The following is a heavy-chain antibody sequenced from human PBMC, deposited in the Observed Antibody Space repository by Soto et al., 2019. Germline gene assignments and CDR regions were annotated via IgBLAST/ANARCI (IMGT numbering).Heavy chain of an antibody. CDR1: GFTFSSYW. V-gene: IGHV3-7*05. Sequence: GGSLRLSCAASGFTFSSYWMSWVRQAPGKGLEWVANIKQDGSEKYYVDSVKGRFTISRDNAKNSLYLQMNSLRAEDTAVYYCARDGVVIDYRSDYXGQGTLVTVSS. J-gene: IGHJ4*02. D-gene: IGHD3-3*01. CDR3: ARDGVVIDYRSDY. CDR2: IKQDGSEK.